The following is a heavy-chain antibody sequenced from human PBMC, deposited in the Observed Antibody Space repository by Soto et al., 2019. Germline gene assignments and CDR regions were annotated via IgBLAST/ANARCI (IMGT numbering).Heavy chain of an antibody. Sequence: PGGSLRLSCAASGFTFSTYWMDWVRQTPGKGLEWVANINQDGSEKNYVDSVKGRFTISRDNAKNSLYLQMSSLTAEDSALYYCSRSLDSWGQGTRGTVAS. CDR3: SRSLDS. J-gene: IGHJ4*02. CDR2: INQDGSEK. CDR1: GFTFSTYW. V-gene: IGHV3-7*01.